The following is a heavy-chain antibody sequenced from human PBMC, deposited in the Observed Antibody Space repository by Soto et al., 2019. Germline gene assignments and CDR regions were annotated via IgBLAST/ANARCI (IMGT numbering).Heavy chain of an antibody. CDR2: IYYSGST. CDR1: GGSVSSGSYY. Sequence: QVQLQESGPGLVKPSETLSLTCTVSGGSVSSGSYYWSWIRQPPGKGLEWIGYIYYSGSTNYNPSLKSRVTISVDTSKNQFSLKLSSVTAADTAVHYCARDSHYDSSGYYPRGYYYGMDVWGQGTTVTVSS. V-gene: IGHV4-61*01. J-gene: IGHJ6*02. D-gene: IGHD3-22*01. CDR3: ARDSHYDSSGYYPRGYYYGMDV.